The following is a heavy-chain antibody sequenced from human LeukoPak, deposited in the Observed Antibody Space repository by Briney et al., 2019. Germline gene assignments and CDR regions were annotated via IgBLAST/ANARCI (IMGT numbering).Heavy chain of an antibody. CDR2: ISGSSSII. J-gene: IGHJ3*02. D-gene: IGHD3-22*01. V-gene: IGHV3-48*04. Sequence: GGSLRLSCAASGFTLSSYSMNWVRQAPGKGLEWVSFISGSSSIIHYADSVKGRFTISRDNAKNSLYLQMNSLRAEDTAVYYCARSGTTYYYDSGSRIWGQGTMVTVSS. CDR3: ARSGTTYYYDSGSRI. CDR1: GFTLSSYS.